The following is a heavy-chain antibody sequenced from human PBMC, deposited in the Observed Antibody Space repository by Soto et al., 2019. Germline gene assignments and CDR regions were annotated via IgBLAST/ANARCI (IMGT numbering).Heavy chain of an antibody. CDR3: DKDLFRSFGTNDY. CDR2: ISGSGGST. V-gene: IGHV3-23*01. J-gene: IGHJ4*02. Sequence: GSLRLSCAASGFTFSSYAMSWVRQAPGKGLEWVSAISGSGGSTYYADSVKGRFTISRDNSKNTLYLQMNSLRAEDTAVYYCDKDLFRSFGTNDYWGQGNLVTVS. D-gene: IGHD1-1*01. CDR1: GFTFSSYA.